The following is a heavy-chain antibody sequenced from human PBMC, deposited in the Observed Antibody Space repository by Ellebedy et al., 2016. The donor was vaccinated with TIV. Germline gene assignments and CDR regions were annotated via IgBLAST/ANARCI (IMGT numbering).Heavy chain of an antibody. CDR1: GYSFAYYW. J-gene: IGHJ4*02. Sequence: PGGSLRLSCQVSGYSFAYYWIGRVRQMPGKGLECMGVIHPDDSDTRYSPSFQGQVTITADKSISTAYLQWSGLKASDTAMYYCARYSPRGSASYVTYWGQGTLVTVSS. V-gene: IGHV5-51*01. CDR3: ARYSPRGSASYVTY. CDR2: IHPDDSDT. D-gene: IGHD3-10*01.